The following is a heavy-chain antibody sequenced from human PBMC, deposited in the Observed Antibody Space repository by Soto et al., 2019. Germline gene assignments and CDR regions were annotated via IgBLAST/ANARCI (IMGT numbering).Heavy chain of an antibody. J-gene: IGHJ4*02. CDR1: GFSFSSYW. V-gene: IGHV3-74*01. CDR3: ARVGLASYLLDS. CDR2: IKGDEYTM. Sequence: EVQLVESGGGLVQPGRSLRLSCAASGFSFSSYWIHWVRQPPGKGLEWVSRIKGDEYTMDYADSVRGRFTISRDNAKNTLYLQIKSLRLEETAVYYCARVGLASYLLDSLGQGTLVTFSS. D-gene: IGHD3-10*01.